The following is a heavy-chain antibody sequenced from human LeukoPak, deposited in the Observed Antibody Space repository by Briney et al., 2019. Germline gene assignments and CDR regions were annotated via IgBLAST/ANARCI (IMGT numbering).Heavy chain of an antibody. D-gene: IGHD6-19*01. CDR2: ISSSSSTI. Sequence: SGGSLRLSCAASGSTFSSYSMNWVRQAPGKGLEWVSYISSSSSTIYYADSVKGRFTISRDNAKNSLYLQMNSLRAEDTAVYYCARVGDSSGWQYYLDYWGQGTLVTVSS. J-gene: IGHJ4*02. CDR1: GSTFSSYS. V-gene: IGHV3-48*01. CDR3: ARVGDSSGWQYYLDY.